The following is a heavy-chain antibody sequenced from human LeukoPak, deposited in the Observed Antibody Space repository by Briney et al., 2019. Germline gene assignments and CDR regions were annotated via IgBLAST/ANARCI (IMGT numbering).Heavy chain of an antibody. CDR1: GFTFSSYA. J-gene: IGHJ4*02. CDR3: AKDLGQQLEN. Sequence: GGSLRLSCAASGFTFSSYAMHWVRQAPGKGLEWVAVISYDGSNKYYADSVKGRFTISRDNSKNTLYLQMNSLRAEDTAVYYCAKDLGQQLENWGQGTLVTVSS. D-gene: IGHD6-13*01. V-gene: IGHV3-30*04. CDR2: ISYDGSNK.